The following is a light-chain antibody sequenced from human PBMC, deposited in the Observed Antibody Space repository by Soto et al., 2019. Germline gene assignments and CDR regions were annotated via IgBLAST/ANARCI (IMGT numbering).Light chain of an antibody. J-gene: IGKJ1*01. Sequence: EIALTQSPGTLSLSPGERATLSCRASQSVGSNYLAWYQQKPGQTPRLLIYAASSRATGIPDRFSGSGSGTDFTLTISRLEPEDFAVYYCQQYGSSPPTWTFGQGTKVEIK. CDR2: AAS. CDR1: QSVGSNY. CDR3: QQYGSSPPTWT. V-gene: IGKV3-20*01.